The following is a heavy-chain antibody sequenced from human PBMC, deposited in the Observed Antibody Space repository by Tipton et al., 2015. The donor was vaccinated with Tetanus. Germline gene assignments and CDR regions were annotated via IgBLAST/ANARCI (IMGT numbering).Heavy chain of an antibody. CDR3: ARDASRYTYGSNYFDY. CDR2: ISGTGSTI. D-gene: IGHD5-18*01. Sequence: SLRLSCAASGFTFSSYNMNWVRQAPGKGLEWLSYISGTGSTIDYADSVKGRFTISRDNAKNSLYLQMNGLRDDDTAVYFCARDASRYTYGSNYFDYWGQGTLVTVSS. V-gene: IGHV3-48*02. J-gene: IGHJ4*02. CDR1: GFTFSSYN.